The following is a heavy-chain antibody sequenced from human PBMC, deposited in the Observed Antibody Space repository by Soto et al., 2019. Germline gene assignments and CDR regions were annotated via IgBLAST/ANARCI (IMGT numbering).Heavy chain of an antibody. Sequence: PXGSLRLACSASGFTFSNAWMSWVRQAPGKGLEWVGRVKSKTHGGTTDYAAPVKGRFTISRDDSKNTLYLQMNSLKTEDTAVYYCTTDDPISRYWGQGTLVTVSS. J-gene: IGHJ4*02. CDR1: GFTFSNAW. CDR2: VKSKTHGGTT. D-gene: IGHD2-2*01. V-gene: IGHV3-15*01. CDR3: TTDDPISRY.